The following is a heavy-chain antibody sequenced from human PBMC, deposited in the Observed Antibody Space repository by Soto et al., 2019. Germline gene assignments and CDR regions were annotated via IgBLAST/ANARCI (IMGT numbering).Heavy chain of an antibody. J-gene: IGHJ4*02. D-gene: IGHD3-3*01. V-gene: IGHV3-23*01. CDR3: AKDSPYYDFWSGPHDY. CDR1: GFTFSSYA. CDR2: ISGSGRST. Sequence: RRLSCAASGFTFSSYAMSWVRQAPGKGLEWVSAISGSGRSTYYADSVKGRFTISRDNSKNTLYLQMNSLRAEDTAVYYCAKDSPYYDFWSGPHDYWGQGTLVTVPQ.